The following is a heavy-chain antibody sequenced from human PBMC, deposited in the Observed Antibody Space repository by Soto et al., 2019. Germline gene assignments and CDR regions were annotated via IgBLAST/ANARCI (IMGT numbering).Heavy chain of an antibody. CDR3: ARDRDYYDSSGYYYYYYGMDV. CDR2: ISAYNGNT. V-gene: IGHV1-18*01. CDR1: GYTFTSYG. Sequence: ASVKVSCKASGYTFTSYGISWVRQAPGQGLEWMGWISAYNGNTNYAQKLQGRVTMTTDTSTSTAYMELRSLRSDDTAVYYCARDRDYYDSSGYYYYYYGMDVWGQGTTVTVSS. J-gene: IGHJ6*02. D-gene: IGHD3-22*01.